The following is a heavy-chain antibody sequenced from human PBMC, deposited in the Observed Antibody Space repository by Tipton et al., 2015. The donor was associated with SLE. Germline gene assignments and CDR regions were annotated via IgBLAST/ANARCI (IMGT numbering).Heavy chain of an antibody. D-gene: IGHD3-22*01. J-gene: IGHJ4*02. V-gene: IGHV4-4*07. CDR3: ARDPYYYDSSGYLDY. Sequence: TLSLTCTVSGGSISSYYWSWIRQPAGKGLEWIGRIYTSGSTNYNPSLQSRVTMSVDTSKNQFSLKLSSVTAADTAVYYCARDPYYYDSSGYLDYWGQGTLVTVSS. CDR1: GGSISSYY. CDR2: IYTSGST.